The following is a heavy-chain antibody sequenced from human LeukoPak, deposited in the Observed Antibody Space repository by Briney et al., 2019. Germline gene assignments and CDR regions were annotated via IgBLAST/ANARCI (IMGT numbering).Heavy chain of an antibody. CDR2: ISGGGGSI. CDR3: AKVQDPTRVTTNFDH. D-gene: IGHD4-17*01. J-gene: IGHJ4*02. Sequence: KAGGSLRLSCAASGFTFSNYAMSWVRQAPGKGLEWVSAISGGGGSIWYADSVKGRFTISRDSSKNTLYLQMNGLRAGDTAVYYCAKVQDPTRVTTNFDHWGQGTLVTVSS. CDR1: GFTFSNYA. V-gene: IGHV3-23*01.